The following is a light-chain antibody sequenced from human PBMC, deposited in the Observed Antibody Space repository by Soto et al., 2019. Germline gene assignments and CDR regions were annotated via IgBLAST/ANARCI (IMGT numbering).Light chain of an antibody. V-gene: IGLV2-14*01. CDR3: SSYAGSTTLL. Sequence: QSVLTQPASVSGSPGQSITISCTGTSSDVGGYSYVSWYQQHPGKAPKLMIYDVSNRPSGVSNRFSGSKSGNTASLTISGLQAEDEADYYCSSYAGSTTLLFGGGTKVTVL. CDR2: DVS. CDR1: SSDVGGYSY. J-gene: IGLJ3*02.